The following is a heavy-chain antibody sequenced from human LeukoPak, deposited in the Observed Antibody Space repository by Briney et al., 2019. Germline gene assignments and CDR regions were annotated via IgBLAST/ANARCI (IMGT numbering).Heavy chain of an antibody. D-gene: IGHD3-22*01. CDR3: AKDSSPYYYYSSGYYPYWYFDL. V-gene: IGHV3-23*01. Sequence: GRSLRLSHAPASFTVSIYAIGSVRHAPGNGLEWVSSIRVSGGSTYYTDSVKGRFTISRDNSKSTLYLQMNSLRAEDTAVYYCAKDSSPYYYYSSGYYPYWYFDLWGRGTLVTVS. CDR1: SFTVSIYA. CDR2: IRVSGGST. J-gene: IGHJ2*01.